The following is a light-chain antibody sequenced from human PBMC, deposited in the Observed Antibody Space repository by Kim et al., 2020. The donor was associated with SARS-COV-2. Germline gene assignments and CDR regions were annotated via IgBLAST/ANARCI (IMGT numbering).Light chain of an antibody. CDR3: QQYIRFPST. Sequence: APVGDRVTITCRAIKFVNTFLAWDQHQPGKAPHLLIYQASSLHIGVPSRFSGSGSGTEFTLTISSLKPDDFATYYCQQYIRFPSTFGQGTKLEI. V-gene: IGKV1-5*03. CDR2: QAS. CDR1: KFVNTF. J-gene: IGKJ2*01.